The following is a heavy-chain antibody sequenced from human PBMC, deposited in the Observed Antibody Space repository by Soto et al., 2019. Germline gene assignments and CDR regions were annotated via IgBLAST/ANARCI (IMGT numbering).Heavy chain of an antibody. J-gene: IGHJ4*02. Sequence: EVQLLESGGGLVQPGGSLRLSCAASGFTFSSYAMSWVRQAPGKGLEWVSGISGSGGSTYYADSVKGRFTISRDHSKNTLYLQMNSLRAEDTAVYYCAKDRGHSSWYHWASFDYWGQGTLVTVSS. CDR1: GFTFSSYA. CDR3: AKDRGHSSWYHWASFDY. CDR2: ISGSGGST. V-gene: IGHV3-23*01. D-gene: IGHD6-13*01.